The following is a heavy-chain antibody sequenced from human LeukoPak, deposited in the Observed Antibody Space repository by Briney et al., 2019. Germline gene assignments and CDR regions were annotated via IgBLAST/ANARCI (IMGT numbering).Heavy chain of an antibody. CDR1: GFTFSSDA. CDR2: ISYDGKEK. Sequence: GGSLRLSCVASGFTFSSDAMHWVRQAPGKGLEWVAVISYDGKEKYHADSVKGRFTISRDNSKNTLYLQMNSLRVEDTAVYYCARGDGGTAAGNNWFNPWGQGTLVTVSS. CDR3: ARGDGGTAAGNNWFNP. D-gene: IGHD6-13*01. V-gene: IGHV3-30*04. J-gene: IGHJ5*02.